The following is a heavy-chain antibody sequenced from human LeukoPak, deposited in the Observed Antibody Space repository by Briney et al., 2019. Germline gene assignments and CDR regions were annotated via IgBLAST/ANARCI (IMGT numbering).Heavy chain of an antibody. CDR3: AQEVAYYYDSSGYFDY. CDR1: GFTFISYG. V-gene: IGHV3-30*18. Sequence: GGALRLSFAASGFTFISYGMHWVRQAPGKGLEGVAVISYDGSNKYYADSVKGRFTISRDNSTNTLYLQMNSLRAEDTAVYYCAQEVAYYYDSSGYFDYWGQGTLVTVSS. D-gene: IGHD3-22*01. J-gene: IGHJ4*02. CDR2: ISYDGSNK.